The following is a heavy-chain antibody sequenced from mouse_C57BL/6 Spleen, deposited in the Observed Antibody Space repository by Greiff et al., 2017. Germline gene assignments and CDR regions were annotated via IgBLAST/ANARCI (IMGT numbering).Heavy chain of an antibody. CDR1: GYSITSGYD. Sequence: EVQLQQSGPGMVKPSQSLSLTCTVTGYSITSGYDWHWIRHFPGNKLEWMGYISYSGSTNYNPSLKSRISITHDTSKNHFFLKLNSVTTEDTATYYCASRDSNYVGAMDYWGQGTSVTVSS. CDR3: ASRDSNYVGAMDY. D-gene: IGHD2-5*01. V-gene: IGHV3-1*01. CDR2: ISYSGST. J-gene: IGHJ4*01.